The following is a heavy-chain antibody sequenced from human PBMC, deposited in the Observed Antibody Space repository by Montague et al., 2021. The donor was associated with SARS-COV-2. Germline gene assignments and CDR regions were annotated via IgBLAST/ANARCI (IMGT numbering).Heavy chain of an antibody. CDR3: AKAAYMPYSGSYWDS. J-gene: IGHJ4*02. D-gene: IGHD1-26*01. CDR1: GFNFNNYA. CDR2: ISGGGDDT. V-gene: IGHV3-23*01. Sequence: SLRLSCAASGFNFNNYAIIWVRQAPGKGLEWVSGISGGGDDTYXXXSXXXRFTISRDNFKKTLSLQMNSLRAEDSAIYYCAKAAYMPYSGSYWDSWGQGALVTVSS.